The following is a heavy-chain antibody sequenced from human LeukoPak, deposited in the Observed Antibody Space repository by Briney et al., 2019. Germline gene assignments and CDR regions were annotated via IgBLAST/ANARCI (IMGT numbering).Heavy chain of an antibody. CDR3: ANVGDGYSDAFYI. J-gene: IGHJ3*02. V-gene: IGHV3-7*01. CDR2: IKQDGNEK. CDR1: GFTLSRYW. Sequence: GGSLRLSCAASGFTLSRYWMTWVRQAPGKGLEFVAYIKQDGNEKYYVGSVKGRFTVSRDTATNSLHLQMNSLRVEDTAMYYCANVGDGYSDAFYIWGQGTMVTVSS. D-gene: IGHD5-24*01.